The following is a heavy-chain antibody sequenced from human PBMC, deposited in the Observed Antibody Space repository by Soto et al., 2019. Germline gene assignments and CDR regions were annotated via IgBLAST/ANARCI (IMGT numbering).Heavy chain of an antibody. Sequence: QMQLVESGGGVVQPGESLRLSCAASGFTFNYYPMHWVRQTPGKGLEWVAVVSFDVSNKYYADSVKGRFTISRDNSKNMLYLLTNSLSAEDAAVYYCARLPGALVAVLYIYPLDGREAMSDVDVWGQGTTVSVSS. CDR1: GFTFNYYP. D-gene: IGHD6-19*01. CDR2: VSFDVSNK. CDR3: ARLPGALVAVLYIYPLDGREAMSDVDV. J-gene: IGHJ6*02. V-gene: IGHV3-30-3*01.